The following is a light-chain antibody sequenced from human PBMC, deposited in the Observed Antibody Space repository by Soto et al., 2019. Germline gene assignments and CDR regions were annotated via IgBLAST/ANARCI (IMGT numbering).Light chain of an antibody. CDR1: NSDVGAFNY. V-gene: IGLV2-14*03. J-gene: IGLJ1*01. CDR3: SSYTTRNTEV. Sequence: QSVLTQPASLSGSPGQSITISCIGTNSDVGAFNYVSWYQHHPGKAPKLIIYDVTDRPSGVSTRFSASKSGNTASLTISGLQAEDEADYYCSSYTTRNTEVFGTGTKVTVL. CDR2: DVT.